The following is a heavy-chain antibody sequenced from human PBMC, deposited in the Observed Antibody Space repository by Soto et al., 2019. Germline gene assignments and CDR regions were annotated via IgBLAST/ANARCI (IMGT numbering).Heavy chain of an antibody. CDR1: GFTFSSYG. D-gene: IGHD3-10*01. Sequence: QVQLVECGGGVVQPGRSLRLSCAASGFTFSSYGMHWVRQAPGEGLEWVAVISYDGSNKYYADSVKGRFTIARDNCKNTLYLQMNSLRAEDTDVYYCAKEPGQGPYFDYWGQGTLVTVSS. J-gene: IGHJ4*02. CDR2: ISYDGSNK. CDR3: AKEPGQGPYFDY. V-gene: IGHV3-30*18.